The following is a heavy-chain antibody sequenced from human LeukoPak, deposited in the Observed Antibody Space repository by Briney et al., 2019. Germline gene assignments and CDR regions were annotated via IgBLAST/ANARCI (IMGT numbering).Heavy chain of an antibody. J-gene: IGHJ4*02. CDR3: ARGAYDFWSGYYPDLRY. CDR1: GYTFTGYY. V-gene: IGHV1-46*01. Sequence: ASVKVSCKASGYTFTGYYMHWVRQAPGQGLEWMGIINPSGGSTSYAQKFQGRVTMTRDTSTSTVCMELSSLRSEDTAVYYCARGAYDFWSGYYPDLRYWGQGTLVTVSS. D-gene: IGHD3-3*01. CDR2: INPSGGST.